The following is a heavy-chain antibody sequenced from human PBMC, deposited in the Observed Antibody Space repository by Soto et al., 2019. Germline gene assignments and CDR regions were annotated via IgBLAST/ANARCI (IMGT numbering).Heavy chain of an antibody. J-gene: IGHJ4*02. CDR2: IIPLFDAT. D-gene: IGHD6-19*01. CDR1: GGTFTTYD. Sequence: QVQLVQCGAEVRKPGSSVKVSCKASGGTFTTYDISWVRQAPGQGLEWMGGIIPLFDATKYAQKFQGRVTITADKSTGTAYMELSSLRSEDTAMYYCARDRSSSWYNGTFYFDSWGQGTLVTVSS. V-gene: IGHV1-69*06. CDR3: ARDRSSSWYNGTFYFDS.